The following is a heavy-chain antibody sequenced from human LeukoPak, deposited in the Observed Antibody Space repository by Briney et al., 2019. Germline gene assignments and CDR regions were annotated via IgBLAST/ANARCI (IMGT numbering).Heavy chain of an antibody. CDR3: AKDDITMVRGVIAVFDY. Sequence: GGSLSLSCAASGFTFSSYGMHWVRQAPGKGLEWVAFIRYDGSNKYYADSVKGRFTISRDNSKNTLYLQMNSLRAEDTAVYYCAKDDITMVRGVIAVFDYWGQGTLVTVSS. V-gene: IGHV3-30*02. D-gene: IGHD3-10*01. J-gene: IGHJ4*02. CDR2: IRYDGSNK. CDR1: GFTFSSYG.